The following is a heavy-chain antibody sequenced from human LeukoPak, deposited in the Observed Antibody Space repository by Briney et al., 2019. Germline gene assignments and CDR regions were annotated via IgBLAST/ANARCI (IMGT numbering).Heavy chain of an antibody. CDR2: IYYSEVN. V-gene: IGHV4-39*01. J-gene: IGHJ4*02. Sequence: SETLSLTCTVSGGSISSSSYYWGWIRQPPGKGLEWIGTIYYSEVNYRNPSLMSRVTISVDTSKNQFSLKLSSVTAADTAIYYCARQGELPGYFDFWGQGTLVTVSS. CDR1: GGSISSSSYY. D-gene: IGHD1-26*01. CDR3: ARQGELPGYFDF.